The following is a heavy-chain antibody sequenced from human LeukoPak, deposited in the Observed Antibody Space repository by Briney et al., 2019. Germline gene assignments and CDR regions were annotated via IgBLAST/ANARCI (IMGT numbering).Heavy chain of an antibody. D-gene: IGHD6-19*01. J-gene: IGHJ3*02. CDR2: ISWNSGSI. CDR1: GFTFDDYA. Sequence: GGSLRLSCAASGFTFDDYAMHWVRQAPGKGLEWVSGISWNSGSIGYADSVKGRFTISRDNSKNTLYLQMNSLRAEDTAVYYCAREIAVADDAFDIWGQGTMVTVSS. CDR3: AREIAVADDAFDI. V-gene: IGHV3-9*01.